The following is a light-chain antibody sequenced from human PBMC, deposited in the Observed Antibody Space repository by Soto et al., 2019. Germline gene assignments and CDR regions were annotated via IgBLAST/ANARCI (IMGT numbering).Light chain of an antibody. CDR3: QQRSSWPPN. J-gene: IGKJ5*01. Sequence: EIVLTQSPGTLSLSPGERATLSCRASQSVSSSYLAWYQQKPGQAHRLLIYGASSRATGIPDRFSRSGSGTDFTLTISSLEPEDFAVYYCQQRSSWPPNFGQGTRLEIK. V-gene: IGKV3D-20*02. CDR2: GAS. CDR1: QSVSSSY.